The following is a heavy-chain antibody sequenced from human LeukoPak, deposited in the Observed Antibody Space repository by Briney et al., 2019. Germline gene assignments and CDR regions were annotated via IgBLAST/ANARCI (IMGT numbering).Heavy chain of an antibody. Sequence: GASVKVSCKASGYTFTSYAMHWVRQAPGQRLEWMGWINAGNGNTKYSQKFQGRVTITRDTSASTAYMELSSLRSEDTAVYYCAREDSAYCSGGSCSYLGYYGMDVWGQGTTVTVSS. CDR2: INAGNGNT. V-gene: IGHV1-3*01. D-gene: IGHD2-15*01. CDR3: AREDSAYCSGGSCSYLGYYGMDV. CDR1: GYTFTSYA. J-gene: IGHJ6*02.